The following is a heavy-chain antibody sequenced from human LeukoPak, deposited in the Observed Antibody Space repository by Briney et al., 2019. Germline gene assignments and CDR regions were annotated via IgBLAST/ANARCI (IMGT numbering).Heavy chain of an antibody. CDR3: AQLRTSGSYSGKVFDY. V-gene: IGHV3-30*02. CDR1: GFTFISYG. D-gene: IGHD3-10*01. J-gene: IGHJ4*02. CDR2: IRYDGSNK. Sequence: GGSLRLSCAASGFTFISYGMHWVRQAPGKGLEWVAFIRYDGSNKYYADSVKGRFTISRDNSKNTLYLQMNSLRAEDTAVYYCAQLRTSGSYSGKVFDYWGQGTLVTVSS.